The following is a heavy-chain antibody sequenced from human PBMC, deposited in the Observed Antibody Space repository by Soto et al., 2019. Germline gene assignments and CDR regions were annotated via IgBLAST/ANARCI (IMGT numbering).Heavy chain of an antibody. Sequence: PSQTLSLTCAISGDSVSTNSAAWNWIRQSPSRGLEWLGRTYYRSKWYNDYAVSVKSRITINPDTSKNQFSLQLNSVTPEDTAVYYCALNRIAAAGTWWFDPWGQGTLVTVSS. V-gene: IGHV6-1*01. D-gene: IGHD6-13*01. CDR3: ALNRIAAAGTWWFDP. CDR2: TYYRSKWYN. J-gene: IGHJ5*02. CDR1: GDSVSTNSAA.